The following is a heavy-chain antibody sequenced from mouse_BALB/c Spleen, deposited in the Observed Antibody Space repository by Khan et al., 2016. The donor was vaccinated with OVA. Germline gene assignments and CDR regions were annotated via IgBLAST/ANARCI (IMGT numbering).Heavy chain of an antibody. CDR3: ERGEKDGYDMDY. CDR2: ITYRCST. Sequence: EVQLQESGPGLVKPSQSLSLTCTVTGYSITSNYSWNWIRQFPGNTLEWMGYITYRCSTNYNPSLHSRISIPLYTSTNQFFLQLNSVTTEDTAKYYRERGEKDGYDMDYWGQGTSITVSS. J-gene: IGHJ4*01. V-gene: IGHV3-2*02. CDR1: GYSITSNYS.